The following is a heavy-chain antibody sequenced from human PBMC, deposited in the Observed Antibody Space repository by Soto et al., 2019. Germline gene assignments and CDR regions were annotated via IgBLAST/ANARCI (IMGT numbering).Heavy chain of an antibody. D-gene: IGHD6-13*01. CDR1: GFTFSSYA. CDR3: ANDKVGGSSWYFLDY. J-gene: IGHJ4*02. CDR2: ISGSGGST. Sequence: EVQLLESGGGLVQPGGSLRLSCTASGFTFSSYAMSWVRQAPGKGLEWVSAISGSGGSTYYADSVKGRFTISRDNSKNTLYLQMNSLRAEDTAVYYWANDKVGGSSWYFLDYWGQGTLVTVSS. V-gene: IGHV3-23*01.